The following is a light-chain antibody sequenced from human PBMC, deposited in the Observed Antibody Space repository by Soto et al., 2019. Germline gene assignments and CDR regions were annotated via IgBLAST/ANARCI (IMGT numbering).Light chain of an antibody. CDR3: CSYAGTITYVV. J-gene: IGLJ2*01. CDR2: EGG. CDR1: SSDVGNYNL. V-gene: IGLV2-23*01. Sequence: QAVVTQPASVSGSPGQSITISCTGTSSDVGNYNLVSWYQQHPGKAPKLMIYEGGQRPSGVSNRFSGSKSGNTASLTISGLQAEDEADYYCCSYAGTITYVVFGGGTKLTVL.